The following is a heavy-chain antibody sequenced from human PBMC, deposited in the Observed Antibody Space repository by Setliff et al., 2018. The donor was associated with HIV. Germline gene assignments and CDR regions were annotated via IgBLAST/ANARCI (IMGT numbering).Heavy chain of an antibody. CDR3: ARAKSLVRGVNYFDY. CDR1: GGSISSGGYY. V-gene: IGHV4-31*03. Sequence: SETLSLTCTVSGGSISSGGYYWSWIRQRPGKGLEWIGFIYYSGSTYHNPSLKSRVTISVDTSKNQFSLKLNSVTAADTAVYYCARAKSLVRGVNYFDYWGQGTLVTV. D-gene: IGHD3-10*01. CDR2: IYYSGST. J-gene: IGHJ4*02.